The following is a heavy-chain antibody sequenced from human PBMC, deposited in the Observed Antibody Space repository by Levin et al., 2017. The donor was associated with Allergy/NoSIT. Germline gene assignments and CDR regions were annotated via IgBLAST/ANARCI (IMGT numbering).Heavy chain of an antibody. CDR3: EKELGLGLPYDY. Sequence: GGSLRLSCEASGFTFSNYAMSWVRQAPGKGPEWVSAVSRGGDETFYTDSVRGRFSISRDNSKSTMYLQMNSLRAEDTALYYCEKELGLGLPYDYWGQGTLVTVSS. CDR1: GFTFSNYA. CDR2: VSRGGDET. V-gene: IGHV3-23*01. J-gene: IGHJ4*02. D-gene: IGHD3/OR15-3a*01.